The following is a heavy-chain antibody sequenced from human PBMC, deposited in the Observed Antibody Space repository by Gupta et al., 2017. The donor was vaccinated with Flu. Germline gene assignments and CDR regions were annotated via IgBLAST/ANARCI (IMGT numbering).Heavy chain of an antibody. CDR1: GDSISGSPHY. Sequence: QLQLQESGPGLLKPSETLSLTCAVSGDSISGSPHYWGWIRQPPGKILEWIGGFHYSGTTFYNPSFKSRGTRVVDTSRNQFSLKVTSVTAAATSVDYWARRMGSGQASFDNWGQGGRITVSS. CDR2: FHYSGTT. CDR3: ARRMGSGQASFDN. J-gene: IGHJ4*02. D-gene: IGHD5-12*01. V-gene: IGHV4-39*01.